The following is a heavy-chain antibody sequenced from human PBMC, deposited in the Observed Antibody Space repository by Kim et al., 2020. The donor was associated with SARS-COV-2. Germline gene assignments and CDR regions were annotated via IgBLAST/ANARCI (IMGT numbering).Heavy chain of an antibody. D-gene: IGHD6-19*01. J-gene: IGHJ6*02. V-gene: IGHV4-34*01. Sequence: SETLSLTCAVYGGSFSGYYWSWIRQPPGKGLEWIGEINHSGSTNYNPSLKSRVTISVDTSKNQFSLKLSSVTAADTAVYYCARATGGAGDYYYYGMDVWGQGTTVTVSS. CDR3: ARATGGAGDYYYYGMDV. CDR1: GGSFSGYY. CDR2: INHSGST.